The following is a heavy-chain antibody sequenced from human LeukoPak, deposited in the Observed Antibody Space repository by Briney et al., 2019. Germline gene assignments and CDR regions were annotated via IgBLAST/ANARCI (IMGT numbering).Heavy chain of an antibody. Sequence: SETLSLTCTVSGDSISSYYWSWIRQPPGKGLEWIGYIHYSGSTNYNPSLKSRVTISVDTSKNQFSLKLSSVTAADTAVYYCASYRWTHFDYWGQGTLVTVSS. CDR2: IHYSGST. CDR1: GDSISSYY. J-gene: IGHJ4*02. CDR3: ASYRWTHFDY. V-gene: IGHV4-59*01. D-gene: IGHD1-26*01.